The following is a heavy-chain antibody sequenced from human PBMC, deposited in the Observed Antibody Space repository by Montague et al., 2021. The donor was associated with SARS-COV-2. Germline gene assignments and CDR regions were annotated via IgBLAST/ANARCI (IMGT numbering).Heavy chain of an antibody. D-gene: IGHD3-22*01. Sequence: SETLSLTCTVSGGSITNNIDYWAWIRQPPGKGLEWIGSIYYTGNTYYNPSLKSRVTISADTSKNHFTLKLSSVTAAETAVYYCARLKRYFDSSDSSSAFDFWGQGTRVTVSS. CDR1: GGSITNNIDY. CDR2: IYYTGNT. J-gene: IGHJ3*01. V-gene: IGHV4-39*02. CDR3: ARLKRYFDSSDSSSAFDF.